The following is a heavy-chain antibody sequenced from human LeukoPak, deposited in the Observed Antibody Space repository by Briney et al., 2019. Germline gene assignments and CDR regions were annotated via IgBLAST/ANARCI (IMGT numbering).Heavy chain of an antibody. CDR1: GFTFSSYG. V-gene: IGHV3-30*19. J-gene: IGHJ3*02. D-gene: IGHD2-15*01. CDR2: ISYDGSNK. CDR3: ARKDRPYSVYYAFDI. Sequence: PGGCPRLSCAASGFTFSSYGMHWVRHAPGKGLGWGAVISYDGSNKYYADSVKGRLTISRDNSKNTPYRHRSSLRAADTAVYYSARKDRPYSVYYAFDIWGQGTMVTVSS.